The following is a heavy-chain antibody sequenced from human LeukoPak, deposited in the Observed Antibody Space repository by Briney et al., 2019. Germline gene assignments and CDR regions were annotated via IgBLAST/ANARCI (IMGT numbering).Heavy chain of an antibody. Sequence: GGSLRLSCAAFGFTFSGSAMLWVRQASGKGLEWVGRIRSKANSYATAYAASVKGRFTISRDDSKNTAYLQMNSLKTEDTAVYYCTRHNSGDVWGSYRLYPNWFDPWGQGTLVTVSS. CDR3: TRHNSGDVWGSYRLYPNWFDP. CDR1: GFTFSGSA. J-gene: IGHJ5*02. D-gene: IGHD3-16*02. CDR2: IRSKANSYAT. V-gene: IGHV3-73*01.